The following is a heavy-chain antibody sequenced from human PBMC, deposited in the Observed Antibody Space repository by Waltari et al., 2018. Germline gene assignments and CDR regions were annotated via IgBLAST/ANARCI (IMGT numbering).Heavy chain of an antibody. CDR2: INQDVSEK. CDR1: GFTFSYYW. CDR3: ARIYNSSWYFFDS. V-gene: IGHV3-7*01. Sequence: EVQLVESGGGLVQPGGYLRLSCAASGFTFSYYWMNWVRQAPGKGLEWVANINQDVSEKKYVDAVRGRFTISRDNTKNSLYLQMNSLRSEDTAVYYCARIYNSSWYFFDSWGRGTLVAVSS. D-gene: IGHD6-13*01. J-gene: IGHJ4*02.